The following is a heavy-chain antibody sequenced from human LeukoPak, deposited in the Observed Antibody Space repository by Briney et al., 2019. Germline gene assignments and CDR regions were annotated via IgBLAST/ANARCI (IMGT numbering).Heavy chain of an antibody. CDR2: ISGGVGST. Sequence: GGSLRLSCAASGFTFSSYAMSWVRQAPGKGLEWVSVISGGVGSTYYADSVKGRFTISRDNSKNTLYLQMNSLRAEDTAVYYCATDRVTTLNPFDYWGQGTLVTVSS. D-gene: IGHD4-17*01. V-gene: IGHV3-23*01. J-gene: IGHJ4*02. CDR1: GFTFSSYA. CDR3: ATDRVTTLNPFDY.